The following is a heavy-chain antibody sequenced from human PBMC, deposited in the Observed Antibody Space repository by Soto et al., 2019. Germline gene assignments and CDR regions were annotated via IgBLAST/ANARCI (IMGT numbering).Heavy chain of an antibody. Sequence: GGSLRLSCAASGFTFSSYAMTWVRQAPGKGLEWVSTISGSGGSTYHADPVKARFTISRDNFRNTLYLQMNSLRAEDTAIYYCAKEIEYCTSSSCYSPTACEIWGQGTMVTVSS. J-gene: IGHJ3*02. CDR2: ISGSGGST. D-gene: IGHD2-2*01. CDR3: AKEIEYCTSSSCYSPTACEI. CDR1: GFTFSSYA. V-gene: IGHV3-23*01.